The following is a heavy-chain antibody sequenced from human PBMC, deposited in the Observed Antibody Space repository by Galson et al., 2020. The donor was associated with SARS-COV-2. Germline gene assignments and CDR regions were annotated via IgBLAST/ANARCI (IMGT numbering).Heavy chain of an antibody. Sequence: GESLKISCKASGYTFTSYGISWVRQAPGQGLEWMGWISAYNGNTNYAQKLQGRVTMTTDTSTSTAYMELRSLRSDDTAVYYCARASDYYDFWSGYYGPTDYWGQGTLVTVSS. CDR3: ARASDYYDFWSGYYGPTDY. D-gene: IGHD3-3*01. CDR1: GYTFTSYG. J-gene: IGHJ4*02. CDR2: ISAYNGNT. V-gene: IGHV1-18*01.